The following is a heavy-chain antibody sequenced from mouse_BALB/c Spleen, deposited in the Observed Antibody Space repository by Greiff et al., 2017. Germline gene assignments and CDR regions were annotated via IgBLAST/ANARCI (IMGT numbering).Heavy chain of an antibody. D-gene: IGHD2-14*01. CDR2: IWAGGST. J-gene: IGHJ4*01. CDR1: GFSLTSYG. Sequence: VQLVESGPGLVAPSQSLSITCTVSGFSLTSYGVHWVRQPPGKGLEWLGVIWAGGSTNYNSALMSRLSISKDNSKSQVFLKMNSLQTDDTAMYYCASYRYDVRYAMDYWGQGTSVTVSS. V-gene: IGHV2-9*02. CDR3: ASYRYDVRYAMDY.